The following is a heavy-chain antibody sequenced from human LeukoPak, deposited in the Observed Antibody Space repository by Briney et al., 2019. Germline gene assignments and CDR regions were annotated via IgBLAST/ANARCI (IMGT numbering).Heavy chain of an antibody. CDR2: ISPNSGGT. CDR1: GYTFTSYD. J-gene: IGHJ4*02. Sequence: GASVKVSCKASGYTFTSYDINWVRQATGQGLEWMGWISPNSGGTNYAQKFQGRVTMTRDTSISTAYMELSRLRSDDTAVYYCAFLNIVVVPAAQYVSDYWGQGTLVTVSS. V-gene: IGHV1-2*02. CDR3: AFLNIVVVPAAQYVSDY. D-gene: IGHD2-2*01.